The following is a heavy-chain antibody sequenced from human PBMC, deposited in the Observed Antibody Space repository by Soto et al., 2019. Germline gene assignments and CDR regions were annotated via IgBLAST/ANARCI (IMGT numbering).Heavy chain of an antibody. CDR3: ARQITGIGEFAGRYYGMDV. J-gene: IGHJ6*02. V-gene: IGHV5-51*01. D-gene: IGHD3-10*01. CDR1: GYSFTSYW. CDR2: IYPGDSDT. Sequence: KSLKISCKGSGYSFTSYWIVFLRQMPLKCLEWMGIIYPGDSDTRYSPSFQGQVTISADKSISTAYLQWSSLKASDTAMYYCARQITGIGEFAGRYYGMDVWGQGTTVTVSS.